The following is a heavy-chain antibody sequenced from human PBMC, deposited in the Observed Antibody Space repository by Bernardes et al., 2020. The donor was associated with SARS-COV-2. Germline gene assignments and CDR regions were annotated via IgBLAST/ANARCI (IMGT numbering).Heavy chain of an antibody. V-gene: IGHV4-39*01. D-gene: IGHD1-26*01. CDR1: GCSISSSSYY. CDR3: ARRCGSERTFDI. J-gene: IGHJ3*02. Sequence: SESLSLTCTASGCSISSSSYYWAWIRQPPGKGLVCIVSISYSGTTYYNVSLKSQVTISVDTYKDQFSLKLSTVTAADTAVYYFARRCGSERTFDIWGPGTMVTVSS. CDR2: ISYSGTT.